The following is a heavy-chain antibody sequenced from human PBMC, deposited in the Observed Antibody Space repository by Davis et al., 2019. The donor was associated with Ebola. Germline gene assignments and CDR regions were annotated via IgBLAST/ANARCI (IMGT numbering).Heavy chain of an antibody. V-gene: IGHV3-48*02. CDR1: GFIFRNFG. CDR3: AALGGLYYYYYGMDV. Sequence: GGSLRLSCAASGFIFRNFGIHWVRQAPGKGLEWVSYISSSSSTIYYADSVKGRFTISRDNAKNSLYLQMNSLRDEDTAVYYCAALGGLYYYYYGMDVWGQGTTVTVSS. J-gene: IGHJ6*02. CDR2: ISSSSSTI. D-gene: IGHD3-10*01.